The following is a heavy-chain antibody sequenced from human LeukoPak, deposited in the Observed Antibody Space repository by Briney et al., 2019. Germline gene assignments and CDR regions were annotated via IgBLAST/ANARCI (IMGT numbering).Heavy chain of an antibody. CDR1: GFTFSSYF. CDR3: ARETYYDSSGYYQHYCYYYMDV. J-gene: IGHJ6*03. Sequence: GGSLRLSCAASGFTFSSYFMNWVRQAPGKGLEWVSSISSSSYIYYADSVKGRFTISRDNSKNTLYLQMNSLRAEDTAVYYCARETYYDSSGYYQHYCYYYMDVWGKGTTVTVSS. D-gene: IGHD3-22*01. CDR2: ISSSSYI. V-gene: IGHV3-21*01.